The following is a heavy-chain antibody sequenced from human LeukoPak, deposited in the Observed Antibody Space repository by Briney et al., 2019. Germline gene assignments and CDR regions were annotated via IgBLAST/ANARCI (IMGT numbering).Heavy chain of an antibody. CDR3: AREAFTTRCYDS. V-gene: IGHV1-18*01. D-gene: IGHD4/OR15-4a*01. Sequence: ASVKVSCKASGYTFTSYVISWVRQAPGQGLEWMGWISGYNGNTDYAQKLQGRVTMTTDTSTSTVYMELRSLRSDDTAVYYCAREAFTTRCYDSWGQGTLVTVSS. CDR1: GYTFTSYV. J-gene: IGHJ4*02. CDR2: ISGYNGNT.